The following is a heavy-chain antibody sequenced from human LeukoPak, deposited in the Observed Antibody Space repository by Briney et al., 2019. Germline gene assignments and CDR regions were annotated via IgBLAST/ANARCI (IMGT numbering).Heavy chain of an antibody. V-gene: IGHV3-23*01. CDR2: ISGSGGST. CDR1: GFTFSSYG. CDR3: ARDNFPGAAASDY. D-gene: IGHD6-13*01. Sequence: PGGSLRLSCAASGFTFSSYGMSWVRQAPGKGLEWVSAISGSGGSTYYADSVKGRFTISRDNSKNTLYLQMNSLRAEDTAVYYCARDNFPGAAASDYWGQGTLVTVSS. J-gene: IGHJ4*02.